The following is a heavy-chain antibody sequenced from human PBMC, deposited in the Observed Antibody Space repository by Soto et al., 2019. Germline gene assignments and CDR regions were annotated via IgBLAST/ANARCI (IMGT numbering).Heavy chain of an antibody. J-gene: IGHJ5*02. Sequence: SVKVSCKASGGTLSSYAISWVRQAPGQGLEWMGGVIPIFGTANYAQKFQGRVTITADDSTSPAYMELSSLRSEDTAVYYCARGVRYGSGSYYTMFDPWAQGTLVTVSS. V-gene: IGHV1-69*13. CDR3: ARGVRYGSGSYYTMFDP. CDR2: VIPIFGTA. D-gene: IGHD3-10*01. CDR1: GGTLSSYA.